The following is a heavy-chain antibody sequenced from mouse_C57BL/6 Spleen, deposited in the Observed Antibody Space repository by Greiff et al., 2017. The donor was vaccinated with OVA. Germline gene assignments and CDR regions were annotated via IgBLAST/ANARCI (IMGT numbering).Heavy chain of an antibody. CDR1: GFTFSDYG. CDR2: ISSGSSTI. Sequence: EVKLVESGGGLVKPGGSLKLSCAASGFTFSDYGMHWVRQAPEKGLEWVAYISSGSSTIYYADTVKGRFTISRVNAKNTLFLQMTSLRSEDTAMYYCARMRYGYAMDYWGQGTSVTVSS. J-gene: IGHJ4*01. V-gene: IGHV5-17*01. CDR3: ARMRYGYAMDY. D-gene: IGHD2-14*01.